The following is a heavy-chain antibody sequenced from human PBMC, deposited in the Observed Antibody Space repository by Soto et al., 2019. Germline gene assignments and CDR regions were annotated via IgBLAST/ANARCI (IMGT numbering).Heavy chain of an antibody. CDR2: FDPEDGET. Sequence: GASVKVSCKVSGYTFTKLSIHWVRQAPGKGLEWMGGFDPEDGETIYGQKFQGRVSMTEDTVRDTGYMELSSLTSEDTPVYYCGTGPTRESSGLIDSWRQGTLVTAAS. J-gene: IGHJ4*02. CDR3: GTGPTRESSGLIDS. V-gene: IGHV1-24*01. CDR1: GYTFTKLS. D-gene: IGHD3-22*01.